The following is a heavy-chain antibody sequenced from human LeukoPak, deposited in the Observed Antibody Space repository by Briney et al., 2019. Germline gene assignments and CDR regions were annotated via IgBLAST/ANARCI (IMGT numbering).Heavy chain of an antibody. CDR1: GVTVSSNY. V-gene: IGHV3-53*01. Sequence: QPGGSLRLSCAASGVTVSSNYMSWVRQAPGKGLEWVSVIYSGGSTYYADSVKGRFTISRDNSKNTLYLQMNSLRAEDTAVYYCARIGGVVPASDYWGQGTLVTVSS. CDR2: IYSGGST. D-gene: IGHD2-2*01. CDR3: ARIGGVVPASDY. J-gene: IGHJ4*02.